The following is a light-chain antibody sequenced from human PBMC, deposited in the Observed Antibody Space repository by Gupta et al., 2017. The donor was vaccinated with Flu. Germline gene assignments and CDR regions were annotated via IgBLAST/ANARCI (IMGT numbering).Light chain of an antibody. Sequence: SYELTQPSSVSVSPGQTVRITCSGDILAKKYARWFQQKPGQAPVLVIYKDTERPSGIPDRFSGSSSGTTVTLTISGAQVEDESDYYCYSAADSLWVFGGGNKLTVL. CDR2: KDT. V-gene: IGLV3-27*01. CDR3: YSAADSLWV. J-gene: IGLJ3*02. CDR1: ILAKKY.